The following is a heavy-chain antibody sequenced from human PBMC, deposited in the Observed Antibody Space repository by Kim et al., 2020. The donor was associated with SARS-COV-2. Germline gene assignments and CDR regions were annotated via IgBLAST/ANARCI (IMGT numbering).Heavy chain of an antibody. CDR3: AKDTSDSGSYSSFDY. CDR2: ISWDGGST. CDR1: GFTFDDYT. Sequence: GGSLRLSCAASGFTFDDYTMHWVRLAPGKGLEWVSLISWDGGSTYYADSVKGRFTISRDNSKNSLYLQMNSLRTEDTALYYCAKDTSDSGSYSSFDYWGQGTLVTVSS. V-gene: IGHV3-43*01. J-gene: IGHJ4*02. D-gene: IGHD1-26*01.